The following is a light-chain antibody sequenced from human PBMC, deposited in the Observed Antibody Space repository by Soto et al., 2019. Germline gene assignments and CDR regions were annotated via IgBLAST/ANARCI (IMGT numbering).Light chain of an antibody. CDR2: DVS. CDR1: SSDVGDYNY. V-gene: IGLV2-14*03. CDR3: SSYTRSSTLHVV. J-gene: IGLJ2*01. Sequence: QSALTQPASVSGSPGRSITISCTGTSSDVGDYNYVSWYQQHPGKAPKLMIYDVSNRPSGVSNRFSGSKSGNTASLTISGLQAEDEADYYCSSYTRSSTLHVVFGGGTKLTVL.